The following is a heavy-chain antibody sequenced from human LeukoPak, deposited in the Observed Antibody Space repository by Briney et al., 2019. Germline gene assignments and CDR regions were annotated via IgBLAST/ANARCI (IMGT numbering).Heavy chain of an antibody. CDR2: ISSNSNSL. Sequence: GGSLRLSCVGSGFISSHYYMNWIRQAPGKGLEGVSSISSNSNSLYCADSVRGRCTIYRQTAHKPMFLQINSLSAEDPALYYLSSRAGYSYAFARWGQGSLVTV. J-gene: IGHJ4*02. V-gene: IGHV3-11*01. CDR1: GFISSHYY. CDR3: SSRAGYSYAFAR. D-gene: IGHD5-18*01.